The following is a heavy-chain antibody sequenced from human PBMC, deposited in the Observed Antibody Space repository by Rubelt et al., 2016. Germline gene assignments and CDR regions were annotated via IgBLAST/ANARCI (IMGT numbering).Heavy chain of an antibody. CDR2: INPSTGST. J-gene: IGHJ4*02. CDR1: GNNFTNYY. V-gene: IGHV1-46*01. CDR3: ARGPSAYNY. D-gene: IGHD6-25*01. Sequence: QVQLVQSGAEVKKPGASVNVACKASGNNFTNYYMHWVRQAPGQGMEWMGMINPSTGSTSYTQKFQGRVTMTRETSTSTVYMELSSLRSEDTAVDYCARGPSAYNYWGQGTLVTVSS.